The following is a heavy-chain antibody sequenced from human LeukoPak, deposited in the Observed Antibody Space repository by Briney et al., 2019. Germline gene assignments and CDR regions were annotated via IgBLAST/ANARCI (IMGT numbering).Heavy chain of an antibody. CDR3: ARGIIAAAGTKQA. Sequence: GGSLRLSCAASGFTVSSNYMSWVRQAPGKGLEWVSVIYSGGSTYYADSVKGRFTISRDNSKNTLYLQMNSLRAEDTAVYYCARGIIAAAGTKQAWGQGTLVTVSS. J-gene: IGHJ5*02. D-gene: IGHD6-13*01. CDR1: GFTVSSNY. CDR2: IYSGGST. V-gene: IGHV3-53*01.